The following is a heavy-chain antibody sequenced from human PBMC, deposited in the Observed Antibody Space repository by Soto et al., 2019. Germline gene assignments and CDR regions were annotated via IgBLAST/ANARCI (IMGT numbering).Heavy chain of an antibody. J-gene: IGHJ6*02. CDR3: AKDLVSLVGWLDV. D-gene: IGHD6-6*01. CDR1: GFTFSSYA. V-gene: IGHV3-23*01. Sequence: GGSLRLSCAASGFTFSSYAMSWVRQAPGKGLEWVSAISGSGGSTHYADSVKGRFTISRDNSKNTLYLQMNSLRAEDTAVYYCAKDLVSLVGWLDVWGQGTTVTVSS. CDR2: ISGSGGST.